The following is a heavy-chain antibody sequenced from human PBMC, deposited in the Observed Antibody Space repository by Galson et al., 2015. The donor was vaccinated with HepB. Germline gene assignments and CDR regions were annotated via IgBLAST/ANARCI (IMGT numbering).Heavy chain of an antibody. CDR3: ARERWDAFDI. V-gene: IGHV3-30*04. CDR2: ISYDGSNK. J-gene: IGHJ3*02. Sequence: SLRLSCAASGFTFSRYAMHWVRQAPGKGLEWVAFISYDGSNKYYADSVKGRFTISRDNSKNTLYLQMNTLRAEDTAVYYCARERWDAFDIWGQGTMVTVSS. CDR1: GFTFSRYA.